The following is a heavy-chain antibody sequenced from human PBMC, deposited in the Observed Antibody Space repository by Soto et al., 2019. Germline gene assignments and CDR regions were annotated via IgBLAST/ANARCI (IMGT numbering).Heavy chain of an antibody. Sequence: GGSLRLSCAASGFTFSIYAMTWVRQAPGKGLEWVSTISGSGGSTYYADSVKGRFTISRDNSKNTLYLQMNSLRAEDTAVYYCAKIKRGLDIAVVPADMIPWFDPWGQGTLVTVSS. V-gene: IGHV3-23*01. CDR3: AKIKRGLDIAVVPADMIPWFDP. D-gene: IGHD2-2*03. J-gene: IGHJ5*02. CDR1: GFTFSIYA. CDR2: ISGSGGST.